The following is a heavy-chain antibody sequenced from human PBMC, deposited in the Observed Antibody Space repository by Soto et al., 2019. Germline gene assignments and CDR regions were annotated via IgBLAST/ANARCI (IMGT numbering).Heavy chain of an antibody. J-gene: IGHJ6*02. D-gene: IGHD2-2*01. CDR2: VFTSGTT. CDR3: AAICSSPSCYGTDV. V-gene: IGHV4-4*07. Sequence: PSETLSLTCTVSDGSISTYYWSWIRQPAGKELEWIGHVFTSGTTNYTPSLKSRVSMSLDTAKNQFSLKLRSVTAADTAVYYCAAICSSPSCYGTDVWGQGTSVTVS. CDR1: DGSISTYY.